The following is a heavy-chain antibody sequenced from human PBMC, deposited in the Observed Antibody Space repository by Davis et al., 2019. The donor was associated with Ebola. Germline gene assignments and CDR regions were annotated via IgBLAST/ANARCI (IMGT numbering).Heavy chain of an antibody. CDR3: ARGWLRSGFDS. Sequence: QTLSLTCAISGDSVSTAGWNWIRQSPSRGLEWLGRTYYKSKWYNDYAASVKSRITINPDTSKNQFTLQLNSVTPEDTAVYYCARGWLRSGFDSWGQGTLVTVSS. CDR2: TYYKSKWYN. D-gene: IGHD5-12*01. J-gene: IGHJ4*02. V-gene: IGHV6-1*01. CDR1: GDSVSTAG.